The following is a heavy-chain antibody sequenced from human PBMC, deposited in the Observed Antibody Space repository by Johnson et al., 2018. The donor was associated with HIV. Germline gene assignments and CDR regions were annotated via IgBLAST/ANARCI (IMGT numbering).Heavy chain of an antibody. D-gene: IGHD1-26*01. Sequence: VQLVESGGGVVRPGGSLRLSCAASGFTLDDYGMAWVRQAPGKGLEWVSSINWNGGNTGYADSVKGRFTISRDNDENSLYLQMNSLRAEDTALYYCARVSYSGTYWAFDILGQGIMVTVSS. CDR1: GFTLDDYG. CDR2: INWNGGNT. CDR3: ARVSYSGTYWAFDI. J-gene: IGHJ3*02. V-gene: IGHV3-20*04.